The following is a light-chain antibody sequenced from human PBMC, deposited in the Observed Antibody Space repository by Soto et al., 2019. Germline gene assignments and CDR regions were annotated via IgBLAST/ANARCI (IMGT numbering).Light chain of an antibody. CDR3: TSYTSSSTYV. V-gene: IGLV2-14*01. CDR2: DVT. Sequence: QSALTQPASLSGSPGQSITISCTGSSSDIGGYKYVSWYQQHPGKAPKLMIYDVTYRPSGISDRFSGSKSGATASLTISGLQAEDEADYYCTSYTSSSTYVFGTGTKLTVL. CDR1: SSDIGGYKY. J-gene: IGLJ1*01.